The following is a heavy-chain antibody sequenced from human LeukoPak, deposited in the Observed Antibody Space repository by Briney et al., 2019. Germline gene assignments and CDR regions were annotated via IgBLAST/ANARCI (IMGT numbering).Heavy chain of an antibody. Sequence: ASVKVSCKASGYTFTIHWVRQAPGQGLEWMGIINPSGGSTSYAQKFQGRVTMTRDTSTSTVYMELSSLRSEDTAVYYCARSSARSPNREYRDVWGKGTTVTVSS. CDR3: ARSSARSPNREYRDV. V-gene: IGHV1-46*01. J-gene: IGHJ6*03. CDR1: GYTFT. D-gene: IGHD1-14*01. CDR2: INPSGGST.